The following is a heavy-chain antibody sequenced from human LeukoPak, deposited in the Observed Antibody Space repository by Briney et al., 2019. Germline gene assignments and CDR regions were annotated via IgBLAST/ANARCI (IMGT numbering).Heavy chain of an antibody. CDR3: ATGPDTAMVNDWFDP. J-gene: IGHJ5*02. D-gene: IGHD5-18*01. V-gene: IGHV1-24*01. CDR1: GYTLTELS. CDR2: FDPEDGET. Sequence: ASVKVSCKVSGYTLTELSMHWVRQAPGKGLEWMGGFDPEDGETIYAQKFRGRVTMTEDTSTDTAYMELSSLRSEDTAVYYCATGPDTAMVNDWFDPWGQGTLVTVSS.